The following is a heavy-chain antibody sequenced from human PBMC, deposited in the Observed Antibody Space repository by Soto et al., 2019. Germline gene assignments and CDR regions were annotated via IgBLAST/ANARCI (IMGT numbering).Heavy chain of an antibody. D-gene: IGHD6-19*01. Sequence: ASVKVSCKTSGYTFTGYYIHWVRQAPGQGLEWMGWINPHTGVTNYAQNFQGWVTMTRDTSISTVYMEMTRLKSDDTAVYYCARDSGGVAGTLEPWGQGTLVTVSA. CDR2: INPHTGVT. CDR3: ARDSGGVAGTLEP. CDR1: GYTFTGYY. V-gene: IGHV1-2*04. J-gene: IGHJ5*02.